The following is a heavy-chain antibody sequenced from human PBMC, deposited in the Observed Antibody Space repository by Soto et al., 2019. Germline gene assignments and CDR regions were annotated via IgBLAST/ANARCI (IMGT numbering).Heavy chain of an antibody. CDR1: GGSVSSPNYF. D-gene: IGHD3-3*01. J-gene: IGHJ5*02. V-gene: IGHV4-39*01. Sequence: PLQDSGPGLVKSSETLSLTCSVSGGSVSSPNYFWVWVRRAPGKGPEWIGNIFYNGRTDYNPSFRRRVTISVDTSKNQLSLKLGSVTAADTAIYYCARGAMSADAQSDWFDPWGHGTLVTVSS. CDR2: IFYNGRT. CDR3: ARGAMSADAQSDWFDP.